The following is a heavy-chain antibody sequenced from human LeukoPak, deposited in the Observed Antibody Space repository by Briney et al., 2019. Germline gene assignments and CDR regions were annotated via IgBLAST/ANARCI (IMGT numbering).Heavy chain of an antibody. D-gene: IGHD6-19*01. CDR2: IKISGYA. Sequence: GGSLRLSCAASGFTFSTAWMIWVRQAPGKGLEWVSSIKISGYADYADSVKGRFTISRDNSKNTLYLQMNSLRVEDTAVYYCAKVRPPPGSGWYGGDDSWGQGTLVTVSS. V-gene: IGHV3-53*01. CDR3: AKVRPPPGSGWYGGDDS. CDR1: GFTFSTAW. J-gene: IGHJ4*02.